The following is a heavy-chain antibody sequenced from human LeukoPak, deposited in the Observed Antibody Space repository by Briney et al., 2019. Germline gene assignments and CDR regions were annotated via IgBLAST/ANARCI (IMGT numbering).Heavy chain of an antibody. D-gene: IGHD3-22*01. J-gene: IGHJ4*02. CDR2: IYYSGST. CDR3: ARTAKPRGPYCYDSSGYYDY. V-gene: IGHV4-31*03. Sequence: SETLSLTCTVSGGSISSGGYYWSWIRQHPGKGLEWIGYIYYSGSTYYNPSLKSRVTISVDTSKNQFSLKLSSVTAADTAVYYCARTAKPRGPYCYDSSGYYDYWGQGTLVTVSS. CDR1: GGSISSGGYY.